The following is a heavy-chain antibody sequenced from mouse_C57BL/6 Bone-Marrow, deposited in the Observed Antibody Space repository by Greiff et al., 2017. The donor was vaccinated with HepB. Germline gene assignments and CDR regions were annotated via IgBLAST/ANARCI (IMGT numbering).Heavy chain of an antibody. J-gene: IGHJ2*01. CDR2: INPSSGYT. CDR3: ARVDYSNYVYFDY. Sequence: QVQLQQSGAELAKPGASVKLSCKASGYTFTSYWMHWVKQRPGQGLEWIGYINPSSGYTKYNQKFKDKATLTADKSSSTAYMQLSSLTYEDSAVYYCARVDYSNYVYFDYWGQGTTLTVSS. CDR1: GYTFTSYW. D-gene: IGHD2-5*01. V-gene: IGHV1-7*01.